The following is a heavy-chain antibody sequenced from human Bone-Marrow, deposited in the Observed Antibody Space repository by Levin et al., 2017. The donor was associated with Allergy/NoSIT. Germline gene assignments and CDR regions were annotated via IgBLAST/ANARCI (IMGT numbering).Heavy chain of an antibody. Sequence: TSETLSLTCTVSGVSVTDYYWSWIRQAPGKGLEWIGYISYTGSTHFNPSLKSPGFISVDKSKNQLSLNLRFVTAADTAVYFCARDLIPVDFAFDVWGTGTMLTVSS. J-gene: IGHJ3*01. V-gene: IGHV4-59*02. CDR3: ARDLIPVDFAFDV. D-gene: IGHD3-3*01. CDR1: GVSVTDYY. CDR2: ISYTGST.